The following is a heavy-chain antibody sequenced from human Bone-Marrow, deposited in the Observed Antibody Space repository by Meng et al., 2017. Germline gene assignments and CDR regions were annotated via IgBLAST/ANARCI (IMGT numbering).Heavy chain of an antibody. D-gene: IGHD4-17*01. Sequence: QVRLPESRPALGKPSQTLSPTCTVSGVSIRSGNHYWSWIRQHPGKGLEYIGYIYYSGSTYYNPSLKSRVIISVDTSKNQFSLRLNSVTAADTAVYYCASLYGDSSVWYLDLWGRGTLVTVSS. J-gene: IGHJ2*01. CDR2: IYYSGST. CDR3: ASLYGDSSVWYLDL. CDR1: GVSIRSGNHY. V-gene: IGHV4-31*03.